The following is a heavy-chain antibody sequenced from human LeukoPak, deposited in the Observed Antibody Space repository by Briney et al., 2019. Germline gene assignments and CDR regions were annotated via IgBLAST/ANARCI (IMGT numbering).Heavy chain of an antibody. J-gene: IGHJ4*02. CDR2: IIPILGIA. D-gene: IGHD3-22*01. CDR1: GGTLSSYA. Sequence: AAVKVSCKASGGTLSSYAISWVRQAPGQGLEWMGRIIPILGIANYAQKFQGRVTITADKSTSTAYMELSSLRSEDTAVYYCASYYYDSSGSLDYWGQGTLVTVSS. CDR3: ASYYYDSSGSLDY. V-gene: IGHV1-69*04.